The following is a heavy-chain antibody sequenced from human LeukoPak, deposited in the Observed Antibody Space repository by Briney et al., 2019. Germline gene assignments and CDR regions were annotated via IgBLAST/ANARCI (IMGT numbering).Heavy chain of an antibody. CDR3: VRDPHCSGGSCYSVGFDY. Sequence: GGSLRLSCAAPGFTFSTYWMSWVRQAPGKGLEWVADIKQDGSEKHYVDSVKGRFTVSRDNAKNSLYLQMNNLRAEDTAIYYCVRDPHCSGGSCYSVGFDYWGQGVLVTVSS. D-gene: IGHD2-15*01. CDR2: IKQDGSEK. CDR1: GFTFSTYW. V-gene: IGHV3-7*01. J-gene: IGHJ4*02.